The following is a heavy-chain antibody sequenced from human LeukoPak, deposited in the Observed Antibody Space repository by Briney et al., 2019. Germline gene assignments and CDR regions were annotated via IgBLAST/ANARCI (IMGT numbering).Heavy chain of an antibody. Sequence: GRSLRLSCAASGFTFSTYGMHWVRQAPGKGLEWVAVISSDGTNKYYVDSVKGRFTVSRDNSKSTLCLQMDSLRAEDTAVYYCSKDVSAYWGQGTLVTVSS. J-gene: IGHJ4*02. CDR3: SKDVSAY. CDR2: ISSDGTNK. D-gene: IGHD5/OR15-5a*01. CDR1: GFTFSTYG. V-gene: IGHV3-30*18.